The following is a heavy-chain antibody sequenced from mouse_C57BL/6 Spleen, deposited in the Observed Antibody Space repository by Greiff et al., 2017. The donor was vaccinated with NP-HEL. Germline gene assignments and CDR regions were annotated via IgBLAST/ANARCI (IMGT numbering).Heavy chain of an antibody. CDR2: INPSNGGT. CDR3: ARRDYYGSSYDWYFDV. J-gene: IGHJ1*03. Sequence: QVQLQQSGTELVKPGASVKLSCKASGYTFTSYWMHWVKQRPGQGLEWIGNINPSNGGTNYNEKFKSKATLTVDKSSSTAYMQLSSLTSEDSAVYYCARRDYYGSSYDWYFDVWGTGTTVTVSS. CDR1: GYTFTSYW. D-gene: IGHD1-1*01. V-gene: IGHV1-53*01.